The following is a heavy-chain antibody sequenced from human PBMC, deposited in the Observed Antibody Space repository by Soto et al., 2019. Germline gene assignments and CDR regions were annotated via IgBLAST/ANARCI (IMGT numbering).Heavy chain of an antibody. CDR3: ASLNCSGGSCYPYYFDY. Sequence: ETLSLTCTVSGGSISSYYWSWIRQPAGKGLEWIGRIYTSGSTNYNPSLKSRVTMSVDTSKNQFSLKLSSVTAADTAVYYCASLNCSGGSCYPYYFDYWGQGTLVTVSS. V-gene: IGHV4-4*07. J-gene: IGHJ4*02. CDR2: IYTSGST. D-gene: IGHD2-15*01. CDR1: GGSISSYY.